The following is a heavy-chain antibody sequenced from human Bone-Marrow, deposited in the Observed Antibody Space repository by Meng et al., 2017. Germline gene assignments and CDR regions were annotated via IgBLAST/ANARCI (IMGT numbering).Heavy chain of an antibody. D-gene: IGHD5-18*01. J-gene: IGHJ4*01. CDR1: GFTFSSYS. V-gene: IGHV3-21*01. CDR3: ARAPRGYSYGYVRVPYDY. Sequence: ESLKISCAASGFTFSSYSMNWVRQAPGKGLEWVSSISSSSSYIYYADSVKGRFTISRDNAKNSLYLQMNSLRAEDTAVYYCARAPRGYSYGYVRVPYDYWGQGTQVTVSS. CDR2: ISSSSSYI.